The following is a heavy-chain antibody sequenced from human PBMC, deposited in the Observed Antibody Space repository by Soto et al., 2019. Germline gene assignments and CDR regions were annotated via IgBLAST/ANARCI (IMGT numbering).Heavy chain of an antibody. D-gene: IGHD2-21*01. Sequence: GESLKISCKGSGYSFTSYWIGWVRQMPGKGLEWMGIIYPGDSDTRYSPSFQGQVTISADKSISTAYLQWSSLKASDTAMYYCARRGVYCGGDCYLVADNDFDIWGQGTMVTVSS. V-gene: IGHV5-51*01. CDR2: IYPGDSDT. CDR1: GYSFTSYW. CDR3: ARRGVYCGGDCYLVADNDFDI. J-gene: IGHJ3*02.